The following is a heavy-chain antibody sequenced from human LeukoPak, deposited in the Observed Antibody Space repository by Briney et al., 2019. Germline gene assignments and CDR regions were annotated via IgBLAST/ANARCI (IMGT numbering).Heavy chain of an antibody. CDR2: ISGGGGST. D-gene: IGHD3-3*01. V-gene: IGHV3-23*01. CDR1: GFTFSSYA. CDR3: ARTPTIFGVVIIY. J-gene: IGHJ4*02. Sequence: GGSLRLSCAASGFTFSSYAMSWVRQAPGKGLEWVSAISGGGGSTYYADSVKGRFTISRDNSKNTLYLQMNSLRAEDTAVYYCARTPTIFGVVIIYWGQGTLVTVSS.